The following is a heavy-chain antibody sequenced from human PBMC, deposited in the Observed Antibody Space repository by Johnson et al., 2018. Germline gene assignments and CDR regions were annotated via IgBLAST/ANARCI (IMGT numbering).Heavy chain of an antibody. J-gene: IGHJ3*02. Sequence: QVQLLESGGGVVQPGRSLRLSCAASEFTFSSYAMHWVRQAPGKGLEWMAVISYDGSSKYYADSVRGRFTISRDTSQNALYLYMNSLRAEDTAVYYCARGPQLEPTYAFDIWGQGTMVTVSS. D-gene: IGHD1-1*01. CDR1: EFTFSSYA. CDR2: ISYDGSSK. V-gene: IGHV3-30-3*01. CDR3: ARGPQLEPTYAFDI.